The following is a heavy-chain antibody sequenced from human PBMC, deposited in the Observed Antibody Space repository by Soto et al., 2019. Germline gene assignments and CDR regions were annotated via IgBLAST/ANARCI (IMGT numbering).Heavy chain of an antibody. J-gene: IGHJ4*02. CDR3: ARRGSGVTRGLHY. V-gene: IGHV3-74*01. CDR2: INTDGSST. D-gene: IGHD2-15*01. CDR1: GFTFSSYW. Sequence: EVQLVESGAGLVQPGGSLRLSCAASGFTFSSYWMHWVRQAPGKGLVWISRINTDGSSTSYVDSVQGRFTISRDNGKNTLFLQMNSLRGEDTAVYYCARRGSGVTRGLHYWGQGTLVTVSS.